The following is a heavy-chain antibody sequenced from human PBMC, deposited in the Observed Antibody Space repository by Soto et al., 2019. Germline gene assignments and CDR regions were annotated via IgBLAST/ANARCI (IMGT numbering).Heavy chain of an antibody. CDR3: ARDLGSGYSYGYLLY. Sequence: GGALRLSCAASGFTCSSYSMNWVRQAPGKGLEWVSSISSSSSYIYYADSVKGRFTISRDNAKNSLYLQMNSLRAEDTAVYYCARDLGSGYSYGYLLYWGQGTLVTVSS. J-gene: IGHJ4*02. D-gene: IGHD5-18*01. CDR1: GFTCSSYS. CDR2: ISSSSSYI. V-gene: IGHV3-21*01.